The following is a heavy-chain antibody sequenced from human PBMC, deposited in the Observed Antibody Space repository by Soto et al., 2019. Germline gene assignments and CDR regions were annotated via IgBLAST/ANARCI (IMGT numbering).Heavy chain of an antibody. Sequence: GGSLRLSCAASGFTFSSYAMSWVRQAPGKGLEWVSAISGSGGSTYYADSVKGRFTISRDNSKNTLYLQMNSLRAEDTAVYYCAKDPILWFGELSIDYWGQGTLVTVSS. V-gene: IGHV3-23*01. CDR1: GFTFSSYA. D-gene: IGHD3-10*01. CDR2: ISGSGGST. J-gene: IGHJ4*02. CDR3: AKDPILWFGELSIDY.